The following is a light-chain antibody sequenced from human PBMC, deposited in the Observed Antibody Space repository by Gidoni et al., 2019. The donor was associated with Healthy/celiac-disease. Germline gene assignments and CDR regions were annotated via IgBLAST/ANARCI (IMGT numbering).Light chain of an antibody. CDR2: GAS. CDR1: QSVSSN. J-gene: IGKJ1*01. Sequence: EIVMTQSPATLSVSPGERATLSCRASQSVSSNLAWYQQKPGQAPRLLIYGASIRATGIPARFSGSGSGTEFTLTISSLQSEDFAVYSCQQYNNWPPWTFGQGTKVEIK. CDR3: QQYNNWPPWT. V-gene: IGKV3D-15*01.